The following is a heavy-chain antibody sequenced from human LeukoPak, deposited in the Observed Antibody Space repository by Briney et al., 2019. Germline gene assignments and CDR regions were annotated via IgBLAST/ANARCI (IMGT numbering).Heavy chain of an antibody. Sequence: ASVKVSCKASGYTFTRYGIIWVRQAPGQGLEWMGWISAYNGNTNYAQNLQGRVTMTTDTSTSTAYMELRSLRSDDTAVYYCARLLFDSTGYYYFDYWGQGTLVTVSS. D-gene: IGHD3-22*01. V-gene: IGHV1-18*01. J-gene: IGHJ4*02. CDR1: GYTFTRYG. CDR2: ISAYNGNT. CDR3: ARLLFDSTGYYYFDY.